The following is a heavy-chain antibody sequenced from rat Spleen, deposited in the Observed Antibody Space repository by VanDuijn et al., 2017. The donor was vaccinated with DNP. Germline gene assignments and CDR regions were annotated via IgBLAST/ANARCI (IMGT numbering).Heavy chain of an antibody. CDR1: GFPFSDYF. J-gene: IGHJ2*01. Sequence: EVRLVESGGGLVQPGRSLKLSCAASGFPFSDYFMAWVRQAPNKGLEWVASISHDGGGTFYGDSVKGRFTISRENAKTTLYLQMNSLRSEDTATYYCTTDFERGYWGQGVMVTVSS. CDR2: ISHDGGGT. D-gene: IGHD1-11*01. CDR3: TTDFERGY. V-gene: IGHV5-20*01.